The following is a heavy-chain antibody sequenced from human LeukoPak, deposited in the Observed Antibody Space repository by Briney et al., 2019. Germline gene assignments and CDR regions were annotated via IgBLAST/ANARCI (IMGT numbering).Heavy chain of an antibody. V-gene: IGHV5-51*01. J-gene: IGHJ4*02. CDR1: GYSFTSYW. CDR2: IYPGDSDT. CDR3: ARPTRRDSRVFDY. D-gene: IGHD2-21*01. Sequence: GESLKISCKGSGYSFTSYWIGWVRQMPGKGLEWMGIIYPGDSDTRYSPPFQGQVTISADKSISTAYLQWSSLKASDTAMYYCARPTRRDSRVFDYWGQGTLVTVSS.